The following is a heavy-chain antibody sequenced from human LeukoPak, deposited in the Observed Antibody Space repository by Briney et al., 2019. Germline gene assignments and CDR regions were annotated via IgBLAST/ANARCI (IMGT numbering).Heavy chain of an antibody. D-gene: IGHD1-1*01. V-gene: IGHV4-59*08. CDR1: GGSISDYY. J-gene: IGHJ3*02. CDR3: ARQPSGTAAFDI. Sequence: SETLSLTCAVSGGSISDYYWSWIRQPPGKGLEWIAYIYSSGNANYNPSFKSRVTISVDTSKNQFSLKLTSVAAADTAIYYCARQPSGTAAFDIWGQGTMVIASS. CDR2: IYSSGNA.